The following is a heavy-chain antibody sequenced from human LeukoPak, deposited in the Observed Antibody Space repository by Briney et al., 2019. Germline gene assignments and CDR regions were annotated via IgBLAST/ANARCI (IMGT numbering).Heavy chain of an antibody. D-gene: IGHD3-10*01. CDR1: GFTFSRYS. J-gene: IGHJ4*02. Sequence: GGSLRLSCVASGFTFSRYSFNGVRQAPGKGLEWVSYISSSGSTIHYADSVKGRFTISRDNAKNSLYLQMNSLRDEDTAVYYCARAPVIDYYGSGSYFDYWGQGTLVTVSS. V-gene: IGHV3-48*02. CDR2: ISSSGSTI. CDR3: ARAPVIDYYGSGSYFDY.